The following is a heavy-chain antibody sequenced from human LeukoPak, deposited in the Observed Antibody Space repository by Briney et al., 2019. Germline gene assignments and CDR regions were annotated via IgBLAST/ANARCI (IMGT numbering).Heavy chain of an antibody. D-gene: IGHD1-26*01. Sequence: GGSLRLSCAASGFTFSSYAMSWVRQAPGKGLEWVSAISGSGGSTYYADSVKGRFTISRDNSKNTLYLQMNSLRAEDTAVYYCAKDLTSGSYRPNWFDPWGQGTLVTVSS. CDR3: AKDLTSGSYRPNWFDP. CDR2: ISGSGGST. J-gene: IGHJ5*02. CDR1: GFTFSSYA. V-gene: IGHV3-23*01.